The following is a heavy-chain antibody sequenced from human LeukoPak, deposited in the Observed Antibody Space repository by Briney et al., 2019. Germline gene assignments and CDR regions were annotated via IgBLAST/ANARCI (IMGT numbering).Heavy chain of an antibody. CDR2: IIPILGIA. J-gene: IGHJ6*03. CDR1: GGTFSSYA. Sequence: SVKVSCKASGGTFSSYAISWVRQAPGQGLEWMGRIIPILGIANYAQKFQGRVTITADKSTSTAYMELRSLRSDDTAIYYCARVTGDYFYYMDVWGKGTTITVSS. CDR3: ARVTGDYFYYMDV. D-gene: IGHD1-14*01. V-gene: IGHV1-69*04.